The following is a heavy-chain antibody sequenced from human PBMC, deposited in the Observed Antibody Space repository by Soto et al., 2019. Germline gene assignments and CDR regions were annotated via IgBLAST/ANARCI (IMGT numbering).Heavy chain of an antibody. D-gene: IGHD2-21*01. V-gene: IGHV3-15*07. CDR2: IKSKADGGTV. Sequence: EVRLVESGGGSVKPEGSLRLSCAASGLRFSDAWMNWVRQTPGKGLEWVGRIKSKADGGTVDYAAPVNGRFTISSDDSEGMLYLQMNILKADDTGIYYCTRRRKAGDAGVAPLAYWGQGALGTVSS. CDR1: GLRFSDAW. CDR3: TRRRKAGDAGVAPLAY. J-gene: IGHJ4*02.